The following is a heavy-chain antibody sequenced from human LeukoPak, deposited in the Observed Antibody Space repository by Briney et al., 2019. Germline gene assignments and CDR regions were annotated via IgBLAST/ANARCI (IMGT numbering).Heavy chain of an antibody. D-gene: IGHD3-22*01. CDR1: DASISSSY. CDR3: VRGNYDTRGYSNAFDI. Sequence: SETLSLTCTVSDASISSSYWSWIRHRPGTRLELIGYSYYNGNSNSNPSLNIRVTISADTSKNRFSLKLSSVTAAATAIYYCVRGNYDTRGYSNAFDIWGQGKMVTVSS. V-gene: IGHV4-59*01. J-gene: IGHJ3*02. CDR2: SYYNGNS.